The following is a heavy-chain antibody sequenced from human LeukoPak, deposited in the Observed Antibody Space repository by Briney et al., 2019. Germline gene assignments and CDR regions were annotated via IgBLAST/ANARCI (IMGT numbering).Heavy chain of an antibody. J-gene: IGHJ3*02. V-gene: IGHV4-61*02. CDR2: IYTSGST. Sequence: SETLSLTCTVSGGSISSGSYYWSWIRQPAGKGLEWIGRIYTSGSTNYNPSLKSRVTISVDTSKNQFSLKLSSVTAADTAVYYCARVRSDIVVVVAAQPKPSNDAFDIWGQGTMVTVSS. CDR3: ARVRSDIVVVVAAQPKPSNDAFDI. CDR1: GGSISSGSYY. D-gene: IGHD2-15*01.